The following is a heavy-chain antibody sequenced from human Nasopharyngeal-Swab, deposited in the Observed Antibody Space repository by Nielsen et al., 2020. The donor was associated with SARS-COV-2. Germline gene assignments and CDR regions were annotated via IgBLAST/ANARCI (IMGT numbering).Heavy chain of an antibody. V-gene: IGHV4-39*07. CDR1: GGSISSGGYY. CDR2: IYHSGST. CDR3: ARGGYSSGWVAY. D-gene: IGHD6-19*01. Sequence: SETLSLTCTVSGGSISSGGYYWGWIRQPPGKGLEWIGSIYHSGSTYYNPSLKSRVTISVDTSKNQFSLKLSSVTAADTAVYYCARGGYSSGWVAYWGQGTLVTVSS. J-gene: IGHJ4*02.